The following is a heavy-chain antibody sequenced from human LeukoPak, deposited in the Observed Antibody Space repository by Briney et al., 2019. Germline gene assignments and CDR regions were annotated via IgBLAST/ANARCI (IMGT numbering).Heavy chain of an antibody. CDR1: RYIFTNYS. CDR3: ARDAGYSYGYNLLFDF. CDR2: ISSRHRTI. J-gene: IGHJ4*02. D-gene: IGHD5-18*01. V-gene: IGHV3-48*02. Sequence: GGSLRLSPAPSRYIFTNYSMNWVRQAPGKGLERVSYISSRHRTIYYADSVKGRFTISRDNAKNSLFLQMNSLRDEDTAVYYCARDAGYSYGYNLLFDFWGQGTLVTVSS.